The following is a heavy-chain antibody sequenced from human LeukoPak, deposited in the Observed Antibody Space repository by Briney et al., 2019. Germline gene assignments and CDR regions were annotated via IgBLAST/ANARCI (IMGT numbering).Heavy chain of an antibody. J-gene: IGHJ4*02. CDR2: IRSKTDGSTT. D-gene: IGHD1-26*01. CDR1: GFTLKNAW. Sequence: GGSLRLSCVASGFTLKNAWMSWVRQAPGKGLEWVGRIRSKTDGSTTDYAAPVKGRFTISRDDSKNTLYLQMNSLRAEDTAVYYCARDEGKVYSGSYEGPFDYWGQGTLVTVSS. CDR3: ARDEGKVYSGSYEGPFDY. V-gene: IGHV3-15*01.